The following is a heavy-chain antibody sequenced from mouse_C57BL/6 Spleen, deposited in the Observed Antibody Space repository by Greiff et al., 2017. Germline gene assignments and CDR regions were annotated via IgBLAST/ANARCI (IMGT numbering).Heavy chain of an antibody. Sequence: VKLMESGPELVKPGASVKISCKASGYAFSSSWMNWVKQRPGKGLEWIGRIYPGDGDTNYNGKFKGKATLTADKSSSTAYMQLSSLTSEDSAVYFCAREAPYFGSSYGYWYFDVWGTGTTVTVSS. V-gene: IGHV1-82*01. CDR1: GYAFSSSW. J-gene: IGHJ1*03. CDR3: AREAPYFGSSYGYWYFDV. D-gene: IGHD1-1*01. CDR2: IYPGDGDT.